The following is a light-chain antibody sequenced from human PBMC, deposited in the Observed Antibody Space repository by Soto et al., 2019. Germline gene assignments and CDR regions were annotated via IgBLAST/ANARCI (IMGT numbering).Light chain of an antibody. Sequence: EIVLTQSPGTLSLSPGERATLSCRASQRVSSTYLAWYQQKPGQAPRLLIYGASSRATGIPDKFTGSGSGTVFSLSISRLEPEDFAVYYCQQYGSSPQTFGQGTKVDIK. CDR3: QQYGSSPQT. V-gene: IGKV3-20*01. CDR2: GAS. CDR1: QRVSSTY. J-gene: IGKJ1*01.